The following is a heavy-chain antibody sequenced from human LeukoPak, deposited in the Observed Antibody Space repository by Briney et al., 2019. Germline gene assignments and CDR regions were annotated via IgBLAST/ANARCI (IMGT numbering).Heavy chain of an antibody. J-gene: IGHJ5*02. CDR2: IDKDGSEK. D-gene: IGHD2-2*01. CDR3: AKSLGYCSSTSCYNWFDP. V-gene: IGHV3-7*03. CDR1: GFTFSSFY. Sequence: GGSLRLSCAASGFTFSSFYMNWIRQAPGKGLEWVATIDKDGSEKYYVDSVKGRFTISRDNAKNSLSLEMNSLRVEDTAFYYCAKSLGYCSSTSCYNWFDPWGQGTLVTVSS.